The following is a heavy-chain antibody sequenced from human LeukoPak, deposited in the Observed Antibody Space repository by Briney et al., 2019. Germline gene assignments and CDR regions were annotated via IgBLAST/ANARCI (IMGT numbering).Heavy chain of an antibody. CDR3: AKDVYRFLGLPAQPFDY. J-gene: IGHJ4*02. CDR1: GFTFSSYG. Sequence: PGGSLRLSCAASGFTFSSYGMHWVRQAPGKGLEWVAFIRYDGSNKYYADSVKGRFTISRDNSKNTLYLQMNSLRAEDTAVYYCAKDVYRFLGLPAQPFDYWGQGTLVTVSS. V-gene: IGHV3-30*02. D-gene: IGHD3-16*01. CDR2: IRYDGSNK.